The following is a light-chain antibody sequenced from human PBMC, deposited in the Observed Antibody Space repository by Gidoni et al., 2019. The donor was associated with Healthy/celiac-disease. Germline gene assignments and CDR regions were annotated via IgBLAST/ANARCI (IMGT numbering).Light chain of an antibody. CDR2: LGS. Sequence: DIVMTQSPLSLPVTPGEPASISCRSSQSLRHSNGYNYLDWYLQKPGQSPQLLIYLGSSRASGVPDRFSGSGSGTDFTLNISRVEPEDVGVYYCMQALQTPWTFGQGTKVEIK. CDR1: QSLRHSNGYNY. V-gene: IGKV2-28*01. J-gene: IGKJ1*01. CDR3: MQALQTPWT.